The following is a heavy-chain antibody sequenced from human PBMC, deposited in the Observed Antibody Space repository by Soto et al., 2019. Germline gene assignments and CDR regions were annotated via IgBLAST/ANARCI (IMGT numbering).Heavy chain of an antibody. Sequence: GGSLRLSCAASGFTLSSYSMNWVRQAPGKGLEWVSSISSTSSYIYYADSVKGRFTISRGNAKNSLYLQMNSLRAEDTAVHYCAREGTYCSGSTCYANNDFDYWGQGTLVTVSS. D-gene: IGHD3-10*01. CDR1: GFTLSSYS. J-gene: IGHJ4*02. CDR3: AREGTYCSGSTCYANNDFDY. CDR2: ISSTSSYI. V-gene: IGHV3-21*01.